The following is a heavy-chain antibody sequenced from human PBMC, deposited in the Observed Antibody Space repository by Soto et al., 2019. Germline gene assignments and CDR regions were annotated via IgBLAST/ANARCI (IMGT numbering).Heavy chain of an antibody. CDR1: GFSFTTAGVA. D-gene: IGHD5-12*01. J-gene: IGHJ4*02. CDR2: IYYNDDR. Sequence: QITLQESGPTLVKPTQTLTLTCTFSGFSFTTAGVAVGWIRQTPGGALEWLTLIYYNDDRRFSPSLKTRLTITGDTSKNPVVLSLTNVDPGDTDTYFCAHSDGGYEIIYFDFWGQGIQVTVSS. V-gene: IGHV2-5*01. CDR3: AHSDGGYEIIYFDF.